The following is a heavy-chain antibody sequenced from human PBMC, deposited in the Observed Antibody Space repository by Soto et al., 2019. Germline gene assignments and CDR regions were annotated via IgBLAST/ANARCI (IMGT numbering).Heavy chain of an antibody. D-gene: IGHD3-10*02. CDR3: ARLRVRPYNWFDP. Sequence: SETLSLTCTVSGGSISSSSYYWGWIRQPPGKGLEWIGSIYYSGSTYYNPSLKSRVTISVDTSKNQFSLKLSSVTAADTAVYYCARLRVRPYNWFDPWGQGTQVIVSS. J-gene: IGHJ5*02. CDR1: GGSISSSSYY. V-gene: IGHV4-39*01. CDR2: IYYSGST.